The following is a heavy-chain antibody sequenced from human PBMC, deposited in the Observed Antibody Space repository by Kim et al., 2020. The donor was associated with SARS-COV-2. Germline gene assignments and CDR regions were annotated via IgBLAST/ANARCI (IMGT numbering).Heavy chain of an antibody. D-gene: IGHD3-10*01. CDR2: INHSGST. V-gene: IGHV4-34*01. J-gene: IGHJ4*02. Sequence: SETLSLTCAVYGGSFSGYYWSWIRQPPGKGLEWIGEINHSGSTNYNPSLKSRVTISVDTSKNHFSLKLSSVTAADTAVYYCARRAARVTSRSDYWGQGTLVTVSS. CDR1: GGSFSGYY. CDR3: ARRAARVTSRSDY.